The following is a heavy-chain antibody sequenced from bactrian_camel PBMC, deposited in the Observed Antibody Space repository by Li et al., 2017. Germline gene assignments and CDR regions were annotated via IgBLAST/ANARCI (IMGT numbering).Heavy chain of an antibody. CDR2: FDSDGKT. J-gene: IGHJ4*01. D-gene: IGHD3*01. CDR3: AADRSRMTTMQTLGFTPRY. CDR1: GDVLSSYC. V-gene: IGHV3S53*01. Sequence: VQLVESGGGSVQAGGSLRLSCVAPGDVLSSYCMGWFRQAPGKERERVAAFDSDGKTLYADSVKGRFTISKDSPKNTLYLQMNSLKPEDTAMYYCAADRSRMTTMQTLGFTPRYWGQGTQVTVS.